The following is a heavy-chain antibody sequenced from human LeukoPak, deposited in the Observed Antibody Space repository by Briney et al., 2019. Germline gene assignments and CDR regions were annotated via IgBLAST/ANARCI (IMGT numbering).Heavy chain of an antibody. CDR2: ISAYNGNT. V-gene: IGHV1-18*01. CDR3: ARDFGDIVVVPAAGGDDY. D-gene: IGHD2-2*01. J-gene: IGHJ4*02. Sequence: ASVKVSCKASGYTFTSYGISWVRQAPGQGLEWMGWISAYNGNTNYAQKLQGRVTMTTDTSTSTAYMELRSLRSDDTAVYYCARDFGDIVVVPAAGGDDYWGQGTLVTVSS. CDR1: GYTFTSYG.